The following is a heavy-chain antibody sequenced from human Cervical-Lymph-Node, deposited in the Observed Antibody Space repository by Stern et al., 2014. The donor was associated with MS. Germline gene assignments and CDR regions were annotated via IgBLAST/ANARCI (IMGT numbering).Heavy chain of an antibody. J-gene: IGHJ5*02. CDR3: ARIIQTHIVVVPAWFDP. D-gene: IGHD2-2*01. V-gene: IGHV2-26*01. CDR1: GFSLSNARMG. Sequence: QVTLRESGPVLVKPTETLTLTCTVSGFSLSNARMGVSWIRQPPGKALEWLANIFSNDEKSYSTSLKSSLTISKDTSKSQVVLTMTNMDPVDTATYYCARIIQTHIVVVPAWFDPWGQGTLVTVSS. CDR2: IFSNDEK.